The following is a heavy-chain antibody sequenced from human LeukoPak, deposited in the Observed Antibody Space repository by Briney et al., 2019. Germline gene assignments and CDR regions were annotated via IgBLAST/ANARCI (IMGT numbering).Heavy chain of an antibody. Sequence: ASVKVSCKAPGYTFTGYYIHWVRQAPGQGLEWMGWINPNSGGTNYAQRFQGRVTMTRDTSINTVYMELSRLRSDDTAVYYCAKTPPVSPYYFDYWGQGTLVTVSS. CDR2: INPNSGGT. J-gene: IGHJ4*02. V-gene: IGHV1-2*02. CDR3: AKTPPVSPYYFDY. D-gene: IGHD3-16*01. CDR1: GYTFTGYY.